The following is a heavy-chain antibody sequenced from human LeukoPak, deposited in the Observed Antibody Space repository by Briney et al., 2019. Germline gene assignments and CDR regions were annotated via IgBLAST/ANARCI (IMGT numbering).Heavy chain of an antibody. CDR3: ARGGGQWLVRGDY. J-gene: IGHJ4*02. CDR1: GFTFSSYE. Sequence: GGSLRLSCAASGFTFSSYEMNWVRQAPGKGLEWVSYISSSGSTIYYADSVKGRFTISRDNAKNSLYLQMNSLRAEDAAVYYCARGGGQWLVRGDYWGQGTLVTVSS. CDR2: ISSSGSTI. D-gene: IGHD6-19*01. V-gene: IGHV3-48*03.